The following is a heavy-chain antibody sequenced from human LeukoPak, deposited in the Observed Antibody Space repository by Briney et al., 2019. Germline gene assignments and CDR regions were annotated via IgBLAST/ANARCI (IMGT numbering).Heavy chain of an antibody. CDR2: IKGDGIST. D-gene: IGHD3-3*01. Sequence: GGSLRLSCAASGLDFSSNWMHWVRHAPGQGLVWVSRIKGDGISTNYADSVKGRLTISRDIAKNTLYLQMNSLRAEDTGVYYCAKDHYWSIDYWGRGTLVTVSS. J-gene: IGHJ4*02. V-gene: IGHV3-74*01. CDR1: GLDFSSNW. CDR3: AKDHYWSIDY.